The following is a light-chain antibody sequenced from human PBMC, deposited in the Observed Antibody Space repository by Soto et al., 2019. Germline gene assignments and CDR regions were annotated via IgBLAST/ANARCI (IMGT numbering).Light chain of an antibody. CDR2: GAS. J-gene: IGKJ1*01. CDR1: QSISNS. V-gene: IGKV3-15*01. Sequence: EIVMTQSPATLSVSPGERATLSCKASQSISNSLAWYQQKPGQAPRLLIYGASTRATGIPVRFRGSGSGTEFTLTISSLQSEDFAVYYCQHYNNWPPWTFGQGTKVEI. CDR3: QHYNNWPPWT.